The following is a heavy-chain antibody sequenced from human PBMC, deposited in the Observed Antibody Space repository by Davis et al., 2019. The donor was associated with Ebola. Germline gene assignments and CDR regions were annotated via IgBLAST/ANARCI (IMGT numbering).Heavy chain of an antibody. D-gene: IGHD6-19*01. Sequence: ASVKVSCKASGYTFTSYAISWVRQAPGQGLEWMGWISAYNGNTNYAQKLQGRVTMTTDTSTSTAYMELRSLRSDDTAVYYCARDSGYSSGWYDAFDIWGQGTMVTVSS. V-gene: IGHV1-18*01. CDR1: GYTFTSYA. J-gene: IGHJ3*02. CDR2: ISAYNGNT. CDR3: ARDSGYSSGWYDAFDI.